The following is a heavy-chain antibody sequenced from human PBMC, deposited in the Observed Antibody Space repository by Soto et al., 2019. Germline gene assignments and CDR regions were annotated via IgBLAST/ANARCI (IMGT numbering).Heavy chain of an antibody. CDR3: AKDLISYSGGSEKDPISYYYYYYYMDV. D-gene: IGHD2-15*01. V-gene: IGHV3-23*01. CDR1: GFTFSSYA. CDR2: ISGSGGST. Sequence: GGSLRLSCAASGFTFSSYAMSWVRQAPGKGLEWVSAISGSGGSTYYADSVKGRFTISRDNSKNTLYLQMNSLRAEDTAVYYCAKDLISYSGGSEKDPISYYYYYYYMDVWGKGTTVTVSS. J-gene: IGHJ6*03.